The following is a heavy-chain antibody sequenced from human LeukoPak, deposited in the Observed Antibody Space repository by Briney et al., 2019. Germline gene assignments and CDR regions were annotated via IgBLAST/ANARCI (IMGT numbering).Heavy chain of an antibody. CDR3: TTYYDSSGSPFDY. CDR1: GFTFSSYG. CDR2: IKSKTDGGTT. V-gene: IGHV3-15*07. Sequence: GGSLRLSCAASGFTFSSYGMHWVRQAPGKGLEWVGRIKSKTDGGTTDYAAPVKGRFTISRDDSKNTLYLQMNSLKTEDTAVHYCTTYYDSSGSPFDYWGQGTLVTVSS. D-gene: IGHD3-22*01. J-gene: IGHJ4*02.